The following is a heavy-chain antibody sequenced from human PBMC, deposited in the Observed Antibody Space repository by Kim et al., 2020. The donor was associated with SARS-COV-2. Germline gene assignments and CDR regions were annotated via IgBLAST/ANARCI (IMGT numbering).Heavy chain of an antibody. Sequence: GGSLRLSCAASGFTFDDYAMHWVRQAPGKGLEWVSGISWNSGSIGYADSVKGRFTISRDNAKNSLYLQMNSLRAEDTALYYCATKSYWGQGTLVTVSS. J-gene: IGHJ4*02. CDR3: ATKSY. CDR1: GFTFDDYA. CDR2: ISWNSGSI. V-gene: IGHV3-9*01.